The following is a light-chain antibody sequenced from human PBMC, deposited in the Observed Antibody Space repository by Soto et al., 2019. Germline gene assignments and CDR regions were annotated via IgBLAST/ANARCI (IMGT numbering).Light chain of an antibody. V-gene: IGLV2-14*01. Sequence: QSALTQPASVSGSPGQSITISCTGTSSDVGAYNYVSWYQQHPGKAPKLMIFEVSDRPSGVSNRFAGSKSGNTASLTISGLQAEAEAGYYCSSYTSSNTLVFGGGTKLTVL. CDR3: SSYTSSNTLV. CDR1: SSDVGAYNY. CDR2: EVS. J-gene: IGLJ2*01.